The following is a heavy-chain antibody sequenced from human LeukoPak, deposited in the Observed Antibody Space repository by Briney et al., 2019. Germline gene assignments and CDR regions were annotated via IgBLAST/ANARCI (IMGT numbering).Heavy chain of an antibody. D-gene: IGHD3-22*01. CDR1: GFTFSSYA. V-gene: IGHV3-64*01. Sequence: GGSLRLSCAASGFTFSSYAMHWVRQAPGKGLEYVSAISSSGGSTYYANSVKGRFTISRDNSKNTLYLQMGSLRAEDMAVYYCARGSGYHYYYYYMDVWGKGTTVTVSS. CDR3: ARGSGYHYYYYYMDV. J-gene: IGHJ6*03. CDR2: ISSSGGST.